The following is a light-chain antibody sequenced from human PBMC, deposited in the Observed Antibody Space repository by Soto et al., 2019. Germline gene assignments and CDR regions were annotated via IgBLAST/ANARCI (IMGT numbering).Light chain of an antibody. CDR1: QDITNH. CDR2: AAF. V-gene: IGKV1-9*01. CDR3: QQLNSYPLA. J-gene: IGKJ4*01. Sequence: DIQLTQSPSFASASVGDRITITCRTSQDITNHLAWYQQKPGKAPNLLIYAAFTLHRGVPSRFSGSGSGADFTLTISSLQPEDLATYYCQQLNSYPLAFGGGTKVEI.